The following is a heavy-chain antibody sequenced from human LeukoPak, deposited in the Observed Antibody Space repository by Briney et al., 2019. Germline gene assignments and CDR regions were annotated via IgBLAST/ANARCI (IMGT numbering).Heavy chain of an antibody. Sequence: GGSLRLSCAASGFTFSSYWMSWVRQAPGKGLEWVANIKQDGSEKYYVGSVKGRFTISRDNAKNSLYLQMNSLRAEDTAVYYCARDLSMDYFDYWGQGTLVTVSS. CDR1: GFTFSSYW. V-gene: IGHV3-7*03. CDR3: ARDLSMDYFDY. J-gene: IGHJ4*02. D-gene: IGHD5-24*01. CDR2: IKQDGSEK.